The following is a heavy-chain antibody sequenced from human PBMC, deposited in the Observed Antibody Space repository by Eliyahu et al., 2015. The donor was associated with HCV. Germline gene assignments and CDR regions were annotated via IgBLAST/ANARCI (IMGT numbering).Heavy chain of an antibody. CDR2: INHSGST. CDR3: ARRKYDILTGYYYYYFDY. D-gene: IGHD3-9*01. V-gene: IGHV4-34*01. J-gene: IGHJ4*02. CDR1: GGSFSGYY. Sequence: QVQLQQWGAGLLKPSETLSLTCAVYGGSFSGYYWSWIRQPPGKGLEWIGEINHSGSTNYNPSLKSRVTISVDTSKNQFSLKLSSVTAADTAVYYCARRKYDILTGYYYYYFDYWGQGTLVTVSS.